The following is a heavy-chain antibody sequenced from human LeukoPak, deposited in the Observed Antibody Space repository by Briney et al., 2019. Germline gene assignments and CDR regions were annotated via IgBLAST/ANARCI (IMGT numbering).Heavy chain of an antibody. Sequence: GRSLRLSCAASGFIFSTHGIHWVRQAPRKGLEWVSLISYDERTKYYADTVEGRFTISRDNSKITLYLQLNSLRVEDTAVYYCAKDRHFYGAGTYYNLDYWGQGTLVSDSS. D-gene: IGHD3-10*01. CDR1: GFIFSTHG. CDR3: AKDRHFYGAGTYYNLDY. CDR2: ISYDERTK. J-gene: IGHJ4*02. V-gene: IGHV3-30*18.